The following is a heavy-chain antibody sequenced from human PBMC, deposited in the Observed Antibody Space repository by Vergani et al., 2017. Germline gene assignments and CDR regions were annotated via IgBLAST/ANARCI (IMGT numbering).Heavy chain of an antibody. J-gene: IGHJ4*02. CDR2: IRSKAYGGTT. Sequence: EVQLVESGGGLVQPGRSLRLSCTASGFTFGDYDMSWVRQAPGKGLEWVGFIRSKAYGGTTEYAASVKGRFTISRDDSKSIAYLQMNSLKTEDTAVYYCTRGRYCSSTSCYCFDYWGQGTLVTVSS. CDR3: TRGRYCSSTSCYCFDY. D-gene: IGHD2-2*01. CDR1: GFTFGDYD. V-gene: IGHV3-49*04.